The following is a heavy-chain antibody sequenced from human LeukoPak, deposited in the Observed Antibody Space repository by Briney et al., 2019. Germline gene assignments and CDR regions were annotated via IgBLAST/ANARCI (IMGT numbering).Heavy chain of an antibody. CDR2: ISGSGGST. Sequence: QSGGSLRLSCAASGFSFSTYGMSWVRQAPGKGLEWVSAISGSGGSTNYADSVKGRFTISRDNSKNTLYLQMNSLRAEDTAVYYCAKEGMLRGYYFDYWGQGTLVTVSS. CDR3: AKEGMLRGYYFDY. CDR1: GFSFSTYG. V-gene: IGHV3-23*01. D-gene: IGHD2-8*01. J-gene: IGHJ4*02.